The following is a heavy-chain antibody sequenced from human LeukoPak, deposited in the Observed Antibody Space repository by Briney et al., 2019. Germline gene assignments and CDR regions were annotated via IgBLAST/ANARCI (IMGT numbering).Heavy chain of an antibody. CDR3: ARDLPNHYYYYMDV. CDR2: ISIGSIDI. D-gene: IGHD5/OR15-5a*01. CDR1: GFTFSSYA. J-gene: IGHJ6*03. V-gene: IGHV3-21*01. Sequence: GGSLRLSCAASGFTFSSYAMSWVRQAPGKGLEWVSSISIGSIDIYYADSVKGRFTISRDDAKNSVYLQMNSLRAEDTAVYYCARDLPNHYYYYMDVWGKGTTVTISS.